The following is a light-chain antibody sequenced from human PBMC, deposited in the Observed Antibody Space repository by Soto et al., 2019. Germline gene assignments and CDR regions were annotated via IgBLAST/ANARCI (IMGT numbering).Light chain of an antibody. V-gene: IGKV1-5*03. Sequence: DIPMTQSPSPLSASVGDRVTITCRASQSISSWLAWYQQKPGKAPKLLIYKASSLESGVPSRFSGSGSGTEFTLTISSLQPDDFATYYCQQYNSYSWTLGQGTKVDIK. J-gene: IGKJ1*01. CDR1: QSISSW. CDR2: KAS. CDR3: QQYNSYSWT.